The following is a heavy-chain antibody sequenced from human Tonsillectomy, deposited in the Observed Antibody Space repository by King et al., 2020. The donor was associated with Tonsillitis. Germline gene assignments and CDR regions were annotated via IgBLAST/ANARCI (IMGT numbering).Heavy chain of an antibody. CDR3: AKEGAGPLYS. CDR2: LSYDGGNK. J-gene: IGHJ4*02. V-gene: IGHV3-30*18. Sequence: QLVQSGGGVVQPGGSLRLSCEPSGFIFKSFGMHWVRQAPGKGLEWVASLSYDGGNKYYAESVKGRFTISRDNSENTLSLQMNSLRGEDTAIYYCAKEGAGPLYSWGQGTLVTVS. CDR1: GFIFKSFG. D-gene: IGHD1-14*01.